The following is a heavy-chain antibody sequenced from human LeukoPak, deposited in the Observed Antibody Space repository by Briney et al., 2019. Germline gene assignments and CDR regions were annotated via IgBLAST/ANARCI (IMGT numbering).Heavy chain of an antibody. CDR3: ARRGGRGYYYYYYMDV. D-gene: IGHD3-10*01. V-gene: IGHV4-59*01. Sequence: SETLSLTCTVSGGSISSYYWSWIRQPPGKGLEWIGYIYYSGSTNYNPSLKSRVTISVDTSKNQFSLKLSSVTAADTAVYYCARRGGRGYYYYYYMDVWGKGTTVTVSS. CDR1: GGSISSYY. CDR2: IYYSGST. J-gene: IGHJ6*03.